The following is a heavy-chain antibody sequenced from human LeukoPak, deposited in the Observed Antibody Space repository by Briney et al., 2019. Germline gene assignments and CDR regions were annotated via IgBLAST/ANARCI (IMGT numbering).Heavy chain of an antibody. CDR3: AKGAGTTIRYYFDY. Sequence: GRSLRLSCAAAGFTFGRYGMSWVRQPPGKWLEWVSAISDSGGSTYYADSVKGRFTISRDNSKNTLYLQMNSLRAEDTAVYYCAKGAGTTIRYYFDYWGQGNLVTVSS. CDR1: GFTFGRYG. CDR2: ISDSGGST. J-gene: IGHJ4*02. V-gene: IGHV3-23*01. D-gene: IGHD4-17*01.